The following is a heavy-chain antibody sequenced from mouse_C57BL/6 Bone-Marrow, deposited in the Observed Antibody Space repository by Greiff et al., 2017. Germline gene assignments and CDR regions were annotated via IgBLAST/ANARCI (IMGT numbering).Heavy chain of an antibody. J-gene: IGHJ2*01. Sequence: EVQLQQSGAELVRPGASVKLSCTASGFNIKDDYMHWVKQRPEQGLEWIGWIDPENGDTEYASKFQGKATITADPSSNTASLQLSSLTSEDTAVYYCTPLYYSNFHWGQGTTLTVSS. V-gene: IGHV14-4*01. D-gene: IGHD2-5*01. CDR1: GFNIKDDY. CDR3: TPLYYSNFH. CDR2: IDPENGDT.